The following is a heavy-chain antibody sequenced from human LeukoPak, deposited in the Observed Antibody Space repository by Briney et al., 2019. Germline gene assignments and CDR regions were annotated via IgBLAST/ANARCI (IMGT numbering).Heavy chain of an antibody. CDR3: ATVELGL. CDR2: ISGSGGRT. Sequence: GSLRLSLAVSGFTFSSYAVGWVRQAPGKGLEWVSVISGSGGRTYYADSVKGRFTISRDNSKNTLYLQMNSLRAEDTAVYYCATVELGLWGQGTLVTVSS. D-gene: IGHD1-26*01. CDR1: GFTFSSYA. J-gene: IGHJ4*02. V-gene: IGHV3-23*01.